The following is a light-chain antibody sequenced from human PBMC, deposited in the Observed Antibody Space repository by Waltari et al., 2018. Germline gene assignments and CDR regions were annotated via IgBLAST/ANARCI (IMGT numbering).Light chain of an antibody. CDR3: QQYGSSPRT. CDR2: DAS. Sequence: EIVLTQSPATLSLSPGERATLSCRASQSLSNYLAWYQQKPGQAPRLLIYDASSRATGVPARFSGSGSGTDFTLTISRLEPEDFAVYYCQQYGSSPRTFGQGTKVEIK. V-gene: IGKV3-20*01. J-gene: IGKJ1*01. CDR1: QSLSNY.